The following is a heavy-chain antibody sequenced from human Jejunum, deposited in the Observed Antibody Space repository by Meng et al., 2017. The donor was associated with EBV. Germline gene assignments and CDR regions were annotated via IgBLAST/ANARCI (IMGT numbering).Heavy chain of an antibody. D-gene: IGHD3-16*01. CDR1: AYTFAGYY. J-gene: IGHJ2*01. CDR3: AREGLVGDLRYFDL. V-gene: IGHV1-2*06. CDR2: INPNSGGA. Sequence: QVRSVQSGAEVKKPGASVKVSCKASAYTFAGYYMHWVRQAPGQGLEWMGRINPNSGGANYAQKFQGRVTMTRDTSISTAYMELSRLRSDDTAVYYCAREGLVGDLRYFDLWGRGTLVTVSS.